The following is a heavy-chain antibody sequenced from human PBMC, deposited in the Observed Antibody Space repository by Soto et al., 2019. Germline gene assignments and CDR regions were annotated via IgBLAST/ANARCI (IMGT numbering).Heavy chain of an antibody. Sequence: QMQLVQSGPEVKKPGTSVKVSCKASGFTFTSSAVQWVRQARGQRLEWIGRIVVGSGNTNYAQKFQERVTITRDMSTSTAYMELSSLRSEDTAVYYCAATGAGNQFDYWGQGTLVTVAS. V-gene: IGHV1-58*01. CDR1: GFTFTSSA. CDR2: IVVGSGNT. D-gene: IGHD2-2*01. CDR3: AATGAGNQFDY. J-gene: IGHJ4*02.